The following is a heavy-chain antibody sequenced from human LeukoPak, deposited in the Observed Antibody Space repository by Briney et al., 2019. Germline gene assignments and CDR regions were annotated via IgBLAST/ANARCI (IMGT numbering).Heavy chain of an antibody. J-gene: IGHJ4*02. CDR1: GFTLRSYW. CDR3: ARETPYGSLTFDY. CDR2: MQPDGGEK. Sequence: GGSLRLSCAASGFTLRSYWMSSGRQAPGKGLEWVANMQPDGGEKYYVDSVKGRFTVSRDNAKSSLYLQMNSLRAEDTAVYYCARETPYGSLTFDYWGQGTRVTVSS. V-gene: IGHV3-7*03. D-gene: IGHD3-10*01.